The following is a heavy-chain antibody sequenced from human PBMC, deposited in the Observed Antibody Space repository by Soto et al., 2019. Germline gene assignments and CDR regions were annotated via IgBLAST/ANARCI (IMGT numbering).Heavy chain of an antibody. CDR3: ARPPYGDYWYFDL. D-gene: IGHD4-17*01. J-gene: IGHJ2*01. CDR2: ISYDGSNK. V-gene: IGHV3-30-3*01. CDR1: GFTFSSYA. Sequence: QVQLVESGGGVVQPGRSLRLSCAASGFTFSSYAMHWVRQAPGKGLEWVAVISYDGSNKYYADSVKGRFTISRDNSKNTLYLQMNSLRAEDTAVYYCARPPYGDYWYFDLWGRGTLVTVSS.